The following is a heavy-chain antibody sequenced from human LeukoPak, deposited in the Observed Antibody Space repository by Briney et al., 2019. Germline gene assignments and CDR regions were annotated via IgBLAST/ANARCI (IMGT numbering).Heavy chain of an antibody. D-gene: IGHD3-3*01. V-gene: IGHV1-18*01. J-gene: IGHJ6*02. CDR2: VSAYNGNT. Sequence: ASVKVSCKASGYTFTSYGISWVRQARGQGLEWMGWVSAYNGNTNYAQKLQGRVTMTTDTSTSTAYMELRSLKSDDTAVYYCARDFWSGYYTYYYYYGMDVWGQGTTVTVSS. CDR3: ARDFWSGYYTYYYYYGMDV. CDR1: GYTFTSYG.